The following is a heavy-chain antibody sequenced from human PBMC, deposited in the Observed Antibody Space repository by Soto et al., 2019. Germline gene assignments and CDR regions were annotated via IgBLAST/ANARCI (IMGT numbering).Heavy chain of an antibody. J-gene: IGHJ6*03. CDR3: AKGVYYYYMDV. V-gene: IGHV3-48*04. Sequence: GGSLRLSCAASGFSFSSYSMYWVRQAPGKGLEWVSYISSSSSPTYYADSVRGRFTISRDNAKNSLYLQMNSLRAEDTAVYYCAKGVYYYYMDVWGKGATVTVSS. CDR1: GFSFSSYS. CDR2: ISSSSSPT. D-gene: IGHD2-8*01.